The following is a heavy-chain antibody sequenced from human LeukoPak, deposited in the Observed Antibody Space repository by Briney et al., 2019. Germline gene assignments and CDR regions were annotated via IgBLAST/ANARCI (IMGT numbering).Heavy chain of an antibody. Sequence: AGGSLRLSCAASGFTFSDYYMSWIRQAPGKGLEWVSYLSSSSSYTNYADSVKGRFTISRDNSRNTLYLQMNSLRAGDTAIYYCAKETARPAGVFDYWGQGTLVTVSS. V-gene: IGHV3-11*05. CDR3: AKETARPAGVFDY. J-gene: IGHJ4*02. D-gene: IGHD1-14*01. CDR2: LSSSSSYT. CDR1: GFTFSDYY.